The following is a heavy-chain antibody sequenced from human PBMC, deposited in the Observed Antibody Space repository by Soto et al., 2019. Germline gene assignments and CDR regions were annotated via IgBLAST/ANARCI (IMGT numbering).Heavy chain of an antibody. CDR2: ISYDGSNK. CDR1: GFTFSSYG. Sequence: QVQRVESGGGVVQPGRSLRLSCAASGFTFSSYGMHWVRQAPGKGLEWVAVISYDGSNKHYADSVKGRFTISRDNPKNTLYLQMNSLRAEDTAVYYCARSPYSVSYLAYFDYWGQGTLVTVTS. J-gene: IGHJ4*02. V-gene: IGHV3-30*03. CDR3: ARSPYSVSYLAYFDY. D-gene: IGHD1-26*01.